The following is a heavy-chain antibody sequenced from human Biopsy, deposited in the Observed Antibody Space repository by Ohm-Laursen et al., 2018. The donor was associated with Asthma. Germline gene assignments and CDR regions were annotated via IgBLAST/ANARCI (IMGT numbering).Heavy chain of an antibody. J-gene: IGHJ3*02. Sequence: LRLSCAAAGFFFSQCGMHWVRQGPGKGLEWVAFVSSDGHDKFYEDSVKGRFTISRDNSRNRLYLQINRLTVEDSALYFCARQSGQDFPDTSAFDIWGQGTKVAVSS. V-gene: IGHV3-30*03. CDR1: GFFFSQCG. D-gene: IGHD3-22*01. CDR3: ARQSGQDFPDTSAFDI. CDR2: VSSDGHDK.